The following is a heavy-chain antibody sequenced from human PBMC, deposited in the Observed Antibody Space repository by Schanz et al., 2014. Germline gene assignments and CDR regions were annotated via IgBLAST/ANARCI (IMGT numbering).Heavy chain of an antibody. V-gene: IGHV3-23*04. CDR1: RFTVTNAW. D-gene: IGHD2-2*01. Sequence: EAHLVESGGGLVKPGGSLTLSCAASRFTVTNAWMSWVRQAPGKGLEWVSAISGGGGTTYYTDSVKGRFTISRDNSKNTLYLQMKSLRAEDTAVYYCARVKYCTITRCYRTETEGIYYMDVWGKGTTVTVSS. CDR2: ISGGGGTT. J-gene: IGHJ6*03. CDR3: ARVKYCTITRCYRTETEGIYYMDV.